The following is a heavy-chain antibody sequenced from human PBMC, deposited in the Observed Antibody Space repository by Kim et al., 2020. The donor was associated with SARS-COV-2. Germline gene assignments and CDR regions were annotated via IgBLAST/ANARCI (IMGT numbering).Heavy chain of an antibody. CDR3: AREHSPLNGCDL. D-gene: IGHD2-21*01. CDR2: MWVDGTHK. J-gene: IGHJ1*01. V-gene: IGHV3-33*08. CDR1: GFTLSRYG. Sequence: GGSLRLSCAASGFTLSRYGMQWVRQAPGKGLEWVAVMWVDGTHKYYADFVQGRFTMSRDNFKNTLYLQMDSLRAEDTAVYFCAREHSPLNGCDLWGQGTLVTISS.